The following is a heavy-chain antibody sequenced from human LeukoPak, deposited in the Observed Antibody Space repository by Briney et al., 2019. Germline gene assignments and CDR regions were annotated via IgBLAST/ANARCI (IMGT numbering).Heavy chain of an antibody. CDR3: ARSSGYYVDGYFDY. D-gene: IGHD3-22*01. V-gene: IGHV4-59*12. Sequence: PSETLSLTCTVSGGSISGYYWSWIRQPPGKGLEWIGYIYYSGSTSYNPSLKSRVTISVDTSKNQFSLKLSSVTAADTAVYYCARSSGYYVDGYFDYWGQGTLVTVSS. CDR1: GGSISGYY. J-gene: IGHJ4*02. CDR2: IYYSGST.